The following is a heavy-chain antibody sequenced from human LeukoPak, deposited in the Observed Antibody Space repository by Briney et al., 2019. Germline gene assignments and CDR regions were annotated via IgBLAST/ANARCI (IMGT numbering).Heavy chain of an antibody. Sequence: PGGSLRLSCAASGFTFSSYEMNWVRQAPGKGLEWVSYISSSGSTIYYADSVKGRFTISRDNAKNSLYLQMNSLRAEDTAVYYCARFASEAFDYWGQGTLVTVSS. J-gene: IGHJ4*02. CDR2: ISSSGSTI. CDR1: GFTFSSYE. CDR3: ARFASEAFDY. V-gene: IGHV3-48*03.